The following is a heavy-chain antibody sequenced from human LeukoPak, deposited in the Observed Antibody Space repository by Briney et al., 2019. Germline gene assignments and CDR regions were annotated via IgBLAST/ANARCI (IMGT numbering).Heavy chain of an antibody. CDR3: ARGHTVHRS. CDR2: MNQDGSEK. Sequence: PGGSLRLSCAASGFTFSNYWMTWVRQAPGKGLEWVANMNQDGSEKYFVDSLKGRFTISRDNAKNSLSLQMNSLRAEDTAVYYCARGHTVHRSWGQGTLVTVSS. V-gene: IGHV3-7*03. CDR1: GFTFSNYW. D-gene: IGHD2-8*02. J-gene: IGHJ5*02.